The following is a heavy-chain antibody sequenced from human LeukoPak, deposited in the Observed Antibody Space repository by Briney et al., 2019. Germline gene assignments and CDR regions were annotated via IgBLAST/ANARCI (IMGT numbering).Heavy chain of an antibody. CDR2: ISGSGSDT. J-gene: IGHJ4*02. CDR3: AKDRYGDYSFES. D-gene: IGHD4-17*01. CDR1: GFTVSSNY. Sequence: GGSLRLSCAASGFTVSSNYMSWVRQAPGKGLEWVSAISGSGSDTYYADSVEGRFTVSRDNSKNTLYLQMNSLRAEDTALYYCAKDRYGDYSFESWGQGTLVTVSS. V-gene: IGHV3-23*01.